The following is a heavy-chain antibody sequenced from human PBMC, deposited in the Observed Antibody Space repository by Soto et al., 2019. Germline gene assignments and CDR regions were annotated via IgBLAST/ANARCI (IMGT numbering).Heavy chain of an antibody. CDR3: ASSPHRYGSGSYYNGRNTYFDY. J-gene: IGHJ4*02. Sequence: PSETLSLTCTVPGGSISSGGYYWSWIRQHPGKGLEWIGYIYYSGSTYYSPSLKSRVTISVDTSKNQFSLKLSSVTAADTAVYYCASSPHRYGSGSYYNGRNTYFDYWGQGTLVTVSS. D-gene: IGHD3-10*01. V-gene: IGHV4-31*03. CDR1: GGSISSGGYY. CDR2: IYYSGST.